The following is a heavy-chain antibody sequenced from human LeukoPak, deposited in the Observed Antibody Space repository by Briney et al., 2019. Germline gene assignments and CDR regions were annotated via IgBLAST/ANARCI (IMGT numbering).Heavy chain of an antibody. CDR2: ISYDGSNK. J-gene: IGHJ4*02. V-gene: IGHV3-30-3*01. Sequence: GRSLRLSCAASGFTFSRYTMHWVRQAPGKGLEWVAVISYDGSNKYYANSVKGRFTISRDNSKNTLYLQMNSLRAEDTAVYYCAGQWSYSSSWYFDYWGQGTLVTVSS. CDR1: GFTFSRYT. D-gene: IGHD6-13*01. CDR3: AGQWSYSSSWYFDY.